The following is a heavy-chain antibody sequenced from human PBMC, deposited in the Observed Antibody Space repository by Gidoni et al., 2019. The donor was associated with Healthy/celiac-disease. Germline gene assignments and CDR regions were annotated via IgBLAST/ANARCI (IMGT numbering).Heavy chain of an antibody. J-gene: IGHJ4*02. Sequence: QVQLVQSGAEVKKPGSSVKVSCKASGGTFSSYAISWVRQAPGQGLEWMGGIIPIFGTANYAQKFQGRVTITADESTSTAYMELSSLRSEDTAVYYCARPNVRLGELSPSYYFDYWGQGTLVTVSS. D-gene: IGHD3-16*02. CDR1: GGTFSSYA. CDR3: ARPNVRLGELSPSYYFDY. CDR2: IIPIFGTA. V-gene: IGHV1-69*01.